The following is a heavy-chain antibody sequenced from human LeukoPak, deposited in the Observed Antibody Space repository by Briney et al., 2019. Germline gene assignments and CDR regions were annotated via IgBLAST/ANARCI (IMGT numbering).Heavy chain of an antibody. CDR1: GFTFSSYS. D-gene: IGHD2-21*02. Sequence: GGSLRLSCAASGFTFSSYSMNWVRQAPGKGLESVSSISSSSSYIYYADSVKGRFTISRDNAKNSLYLQMNSLRAEDTAVYYCARDYRVVTFDYWGQGTLVTVSS. CDR3: ARDYRVVTFDY. J-gene: IGHJ4*02. V-gene: IGHV3-21*01. CDR2: ISSSSSYI.